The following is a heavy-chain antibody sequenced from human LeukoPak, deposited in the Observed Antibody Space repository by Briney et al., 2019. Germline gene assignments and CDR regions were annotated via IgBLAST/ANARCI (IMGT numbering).Heavy chain of an antibody. D-gene: IGHD7-27*01. CDR3: AKGLGH. CDR1: GFTFSNSG. J-gene: IGHJ4*02. CDR2: IRSDGSYK. V-gene: IGHV3-30*02. Sequence: PGGSLRLSCAASGFTFSNSGMHWVRQAPGKGLDRVAFIRSDGSYKYYADSVKGRFTISRDTSKNTLYLQMNSLRVEDTAVYYCAKGLGHWGQGTLVTVSS.